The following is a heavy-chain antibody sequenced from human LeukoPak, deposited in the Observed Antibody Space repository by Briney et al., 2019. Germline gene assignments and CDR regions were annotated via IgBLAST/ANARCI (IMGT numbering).Heavy chain of an antibody. J-gene: IGHJ4*02. CDR3: ARPPDVDTALECDY. Sequence: KPSETLSLTCTVSGDSIGSSVHYWGWIRQPPGQGLEWIGSINYSGSTYYNPSLKSRVTISLDTSKNQISLQLSSVTAADTAVYYCARPPDVDTALECDYWGQGTLVTVSS. D-gene: IGHD5-18*01. CDR1: GDSIGSSVHY. CDR2: INYSGST. V-gene: IGHV4-39*01.